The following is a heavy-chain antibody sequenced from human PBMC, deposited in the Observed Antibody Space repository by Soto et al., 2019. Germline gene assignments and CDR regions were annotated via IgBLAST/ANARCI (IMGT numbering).Heavy chain of an antibody. V-gene: IGHV1-18*01. J-gene: IGHJ6*02. D-gene: IGHD2-2*01. CDR1: GYTFTSYG. Sequence: QVQLVQSGAEVKKPGASVKVSCKASGYTFTSYGISWVRQAPGQGLEWMGWISAYNGNTNYAQKLQGRVTMTTDTSTSTAYMELRSLRSDETAVYYCARDEDCSSTSCYGLYYYYGMDVWGQGTTVTVSS. CDR2: ISAYNGNT. CDR3: ARDEDCSSTSCYGLYYYYGMDV.